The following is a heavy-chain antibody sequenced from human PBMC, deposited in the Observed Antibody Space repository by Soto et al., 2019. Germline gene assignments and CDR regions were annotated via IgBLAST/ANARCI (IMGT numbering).Heavy chain of an antibody. CDR2: IKHSGST. J-gene: IGHJ4*02. Sequence: PSETLSLTCAVYGGSFSGYYWSWIRQPPGKGLEWIGEIKHSGSTNYNPSLKSRVNISVDTSKNQFSLTLSSVTAADTAVYYCARGTRRDPPNYYFDYWGQGTLVTVSS. CDR3: ARGTRRDPPNYYFDY. V-gene: IGHV4-34*01. CDR1: GGSFSGYY.